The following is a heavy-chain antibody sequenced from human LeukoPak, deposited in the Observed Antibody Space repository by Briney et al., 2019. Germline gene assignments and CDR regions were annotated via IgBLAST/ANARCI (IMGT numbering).Heavy chain of an antibody. J-gene: IGHJ4*02. CDR2: ISAYNGNT. Sequence: ASVKVSCKASGYTFTSYYMHWVRQAPGQGLEWMGWISAYNGNTNYAQKLQGRVTMTTDTSTSTAYMELRSLRSDDTAVYYCARPITFGGVIAKLYFDYWGQGTLVTVSS. CDR1: GYTFTSYY. V-gene: IGHV1-18*04. D-gene: IGHD3-16*02. CDR3: ARPITFGGVIAKLYFDY.